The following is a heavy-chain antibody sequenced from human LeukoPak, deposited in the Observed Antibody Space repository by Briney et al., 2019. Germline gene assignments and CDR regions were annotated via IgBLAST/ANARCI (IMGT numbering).Heavy chain of an antibody. CDR1: GFTVSSNY. Sequence: GGSLRLSCAASGFTVSSNYMSWVRQAPGKGLEWVSVIYSGGSTYYADSVKGRFTISRDNSKNTLYLQMNSLRAEDTAVYYCARAALRGTYFDYWGQGTLSPSPQ. D-gene: IGHD3-10*01. J-gene: IGHJ4*02. V-gene: IGHV3-66*01. CDR2: IYSGGST. CDR3: ARAALRGTYFDY.